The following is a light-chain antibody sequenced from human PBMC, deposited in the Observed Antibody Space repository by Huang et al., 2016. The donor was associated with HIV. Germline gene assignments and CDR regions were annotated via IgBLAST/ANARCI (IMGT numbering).Light chain of an antibody. J-gene: IGKJ4*01. CDR2: WAS. Sequence: DIVMTQSPDSLAVSLGARATINCKSSQSLLHSSNSRNYLAWYQQKVGHPPKLLMYWASTRQSGVPDRFSGSGSGTDFTLSISGLQAEDVATYYCQQYYSTPLTFGGGTKVEIK. CDR1: QSLLHSSNSRNY. CDR3: QQYYSTPLT. V-gene: IGKV4-1*01.